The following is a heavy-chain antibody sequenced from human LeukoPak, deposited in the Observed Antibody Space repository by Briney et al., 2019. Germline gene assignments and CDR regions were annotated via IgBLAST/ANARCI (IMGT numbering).Heavy chain of an antibody. J-gene: IGHJ4*02. V-gene: IGHV3-7*01. Sequence: GGSLRLSCAASGLTFSSYWMSWVRQAPGKGLEWVANIKQDGSEKDYVDSVKGRFTISRDNAKNSLYLQMNSLRAEDTAVYYCARERGGREGYYFDYWGQGTLVTVSS. CDR2: IKQDGSEK. CDR1: GLTFSSYW. D-gene: IGHD1-26*01. CDR3: ARERGGREGYYFDY.